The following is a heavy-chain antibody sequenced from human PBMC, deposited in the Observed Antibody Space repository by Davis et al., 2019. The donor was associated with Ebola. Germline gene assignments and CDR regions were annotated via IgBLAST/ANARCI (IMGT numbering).Heavy chain of an antibody. D-gene: IGHD3-10*01. J-gene: IGHJ6*02. CDR1: GGTFSSYA. Sequence: SVKVSCKASGGTFSSYAISWVRQAPGQGLEWMGGIIPIFGTANYAQKFQGRVTITADKSTSTAYMGLSSLRSEDTAVYYCARGGSGSYYGMDVWGQGTTVTVSS. CDR3: ARGGSGSYYGMDV. CDR2: IIPIFGTA. V-gene: IGHV1-69*06.